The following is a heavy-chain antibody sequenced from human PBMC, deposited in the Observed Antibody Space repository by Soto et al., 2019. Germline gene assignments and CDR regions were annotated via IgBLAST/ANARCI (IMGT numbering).Heavy chain of an antibody. J-gene: IGHJ4*02. CDR1: GFTFSNSA. D-gene: IGHD1-1*01. V-gene: IGHV1-58*01. Sequence: GASVKVSCKASGFTFSNSAVQWVRQARGQRLEWIGWSVVGSGNTNCAQRFQERVSITRDMSTSTAYLEVNSLRSEDTAVYYCAADDMTTVLWGQGTPVTVSS. CDR3: AADDMTTVL. CDR2: SVVGSGNT.